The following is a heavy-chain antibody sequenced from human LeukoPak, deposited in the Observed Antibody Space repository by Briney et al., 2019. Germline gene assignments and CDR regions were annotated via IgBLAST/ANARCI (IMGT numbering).Heavy chain of an antibody. V-gene: IGHV3-30*04. CDR2: ISYDGSNK. CDR3: ARRLGYSSGHFDY. Sequence: GGSLRLSCAASGFTHSGYAMHWLRQAPGKGLEWVAVISYDGSNKYYADSVKGRFTISRDNSKNTLYLQMNSLRAEDTAVYYCARRLGYSSGHFDYWGQGTLVTVSS. J-gene: IGHJ4*02. D-gene: IGHD6-19*01. CDR1: GFTHSGYA.